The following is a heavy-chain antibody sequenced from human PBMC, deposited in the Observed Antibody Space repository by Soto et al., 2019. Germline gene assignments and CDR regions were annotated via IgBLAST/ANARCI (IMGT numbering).Heavy chain of an antibody. J-gene: IGHJ6*02. V-gene: IGHV4-34*01. D-gene: IGHD6-19*01. CDR3: ASQGSGWYYYYYYGMDV. CDR1: GGSFSGYY. Sequence: TSETLSLTCAVYGGSFSGYYWSWIRQPPGKGLEWIGEINHSGSTNYNPSLKSRVTISVDTSKNQFSLRLSSVTAADTAVYYCASQGSGWYYYYYYGMDVWGQGTTVTVSS. CDR2: INHSGST.